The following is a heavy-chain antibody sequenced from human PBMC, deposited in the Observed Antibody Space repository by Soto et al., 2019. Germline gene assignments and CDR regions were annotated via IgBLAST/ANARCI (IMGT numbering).Heavy chain of an antibody. CDR2: IYYSGST. Sequence: SETLSLTCTVSGGSISSGGYYWSWIRQHPGKGLEWIGYIYYSGSTYYNPSLKSLVTISVDTSKNQFSLKLSSVTAADTAVYYCARADILTGYYTSAEYFQHWGQGTLVTVSS. D-gene: IGHD3-9*01. V-gene: IGHV4-31*01. CDR1: GGSISSGGYY. CDR3: ARADILTGYYTSAEYFQH. J-gene: IGHJ1*01.